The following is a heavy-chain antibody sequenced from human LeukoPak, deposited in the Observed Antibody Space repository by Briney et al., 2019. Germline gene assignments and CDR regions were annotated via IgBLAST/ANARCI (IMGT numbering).Heavy chain of an antibody. J-gene: IGHJ4*02. D-gene: IGHD3-16*01. CDR3: AGGWRGDHFDF. Sequence: SETLSLTCTVSGDSIGSHYWSWIRQSPEKGLEWIGFINYSGPTSYSPSLKSRVTMSVDTSNNQFSLRLRSVSAADTAVYYCAGGWRGDHFDFWGQGALVTVSS. CDR2: INYSGPT. CDR1: GDSIGSHY. V-gene: IGHV4-59*11.